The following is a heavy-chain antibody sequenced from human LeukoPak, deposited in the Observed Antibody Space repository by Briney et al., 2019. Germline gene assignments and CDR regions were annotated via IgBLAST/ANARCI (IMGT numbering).Heavy chain of an antibody. Sequence: GESLKISCKGSGYSFTSYWIGWVRQMPGKGLEWTGIIYPGDSDTRYSPSFQGQVTISADKSISTAYLQWSSLKASDTAMYYCARRVGYGIIGHNWFDPWGQGTLVTVSS. D-gene: IGHD2/OR15-2a*01. CDR2: IYPGDSDT. CDR1: GYSFTSYW. J-gene: IGHJ5*02. CDR3: ARRVGYGIIGHNWFDP. V-gene: IGHV5-51*01.